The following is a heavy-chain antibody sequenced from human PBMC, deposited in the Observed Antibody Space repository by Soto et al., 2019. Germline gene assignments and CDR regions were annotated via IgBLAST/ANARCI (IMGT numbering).Heavy chain of an antibody. CDR2: IFPLTDIP. CDR3: ARGPLVVLNYFES. CDR1: GGTFRNYP. J-gene: IGHJ4*02. V-gene: IGHV1-69*02. Sequence: VQLVQSGTEVKKPGSSVKVSCKASGGTFRNYPINWVRQAPGQGLEWMGSIFPLTDIPDSAQNFQARLTISADKSTSTAYMELSSLTSDDTAMYFCARGPLVVLNYFESWGQGTLVTVSS.